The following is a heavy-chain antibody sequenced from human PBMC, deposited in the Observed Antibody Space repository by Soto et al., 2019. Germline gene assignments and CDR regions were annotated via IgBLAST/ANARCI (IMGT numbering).Heavy chain of an antibody. Sequence: EVQLVESGGCLVKPGGSLRLSCAASGFTFSSYSMNWVRQAPGKGLEWVSSISSSSSYIYYADSVKGRFTISRDNAKNSLYLQMNSLRAEDTAVYYCARDSGGGTGSSFDYWGQGTLVTVSS. D-gene: IGHD2-15*01. J-gene: IGHJ4*02. CDR3: ARDSGGGTGSSFDY. V-gene: IGHV3-21*01. CDR2: ISSSSSYI. CDR1: GFTFSSYS.